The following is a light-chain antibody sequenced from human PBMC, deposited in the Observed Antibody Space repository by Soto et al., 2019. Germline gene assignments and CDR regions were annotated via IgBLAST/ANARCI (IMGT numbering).Light chain of an antibody. Sequence: EIVMTQSPASLSVSPGDGASLSCRASQTVASNVAWYQQKPGQGPRLLIHGASTRAAGVPASFSGSGSGTDFTLTISSLQSEDFAVYYCQQYHNLPPQYTFGQGTKLQIK. J-gene: IGKJ2*01. CDR1: QTVASN. V-gene: IGKV3-15*01. CDR2: GAS. CDR3: QQYHNLPPQYT.